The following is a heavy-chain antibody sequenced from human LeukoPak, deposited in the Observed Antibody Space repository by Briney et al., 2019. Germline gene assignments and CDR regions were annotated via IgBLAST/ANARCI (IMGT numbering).Heavy chain of an antibody. Sequence: ATVKISCNVSGYTFTDYSIHWLQQAPVKCREWLALVKPKDDETIYSEKFQGRITITADTSTDTAFMELSSLRSEDTAIYYCAAAPPGFGELNGGDYWGQGTLVTVSS. CDR1: GYTFTDYS. D-gene: IGHD3-10*01. V-gene: IGHV1-69-2*01. CDR3: AAAPPGFGELNGGDY. J-gene: IGHJ4*02. CDR2: VKPKDDET.